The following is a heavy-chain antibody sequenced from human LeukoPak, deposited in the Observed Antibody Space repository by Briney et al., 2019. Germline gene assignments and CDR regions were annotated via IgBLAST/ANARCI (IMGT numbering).Heavy chain of an antibody. CDR1: GGSISSGGYP. CDR2: IYHSGST. CDR3: ARVDSSGYHFDY. Sequence: SETLSLTCAVSGGSISSGGYPWSWIRQPPGKGLEWIGYIYHSGSTYYNPSLKSRVTISVDRSKNQFSLKLSSVTAADTAVYYCARVDSSGYHFDYWGQGTLVTVSS. V-gene: IGHV4-30-2*01. J-gene: IGHJ4*02. D-gene: IGHD3-22*01.